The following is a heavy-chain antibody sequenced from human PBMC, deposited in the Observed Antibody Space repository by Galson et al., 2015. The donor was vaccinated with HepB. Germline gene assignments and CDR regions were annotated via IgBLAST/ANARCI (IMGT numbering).Heavy chain of an antibody. J-gene: IGHJ4*02. V-gene: IGHV3-48*02. D-gene: IGHD2-2*01. CDR3: ARGQGYCSSTSCYLGYYDSSGYYVY. CDR2: ISSSSSTI. Sequence: SLRLSCAASGFTFSSYSMNWVRQAPGKGLEWVSYISSSSSTIYYADSVKGRFTISRDNAKNSLYLQMNSLRDEDTAVYYCARGQGYCSSTSCYLGYYDSSGYYVYWGQGTLVTVSS. CDR1: GFTFSSYS.